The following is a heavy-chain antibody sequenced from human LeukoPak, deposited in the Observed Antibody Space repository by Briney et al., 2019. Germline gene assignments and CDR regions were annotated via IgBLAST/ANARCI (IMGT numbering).Heavy chain of an antibody. J-gene: IGHJ4*02. Sequence: ASVKVSCKASGYTFTGYYMHWVRQAPGQGLEWMGWIYPNHGDTNYAQKFQDRVSMTRDTSISTAYMHLSRLRSADTAVYYCARSPHILTGENFDYWGQGTLLTVSS. CDR1: GYTFTGYY. V-gene: IGHV1-2*02. CDR3: ARSPHILTGENFDY. D-gene: IGHD3-9*01. CDR2: IYPNHGDT.